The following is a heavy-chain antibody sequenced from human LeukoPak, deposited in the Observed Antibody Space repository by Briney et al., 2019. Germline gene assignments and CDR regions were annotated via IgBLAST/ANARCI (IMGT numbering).Heavy chain of an antibody. CDR3: AVSGGRPVPFDY. CDR1: GYTFTRYY. J-gene: IGHJ4*02. V-gene: IGHV1-2*02. Sequence: ASVNVSCKASGYTFTRYYMHWVRQAPGQGLEWMGWINPNSGGTNYAQKFQGRITMTRDTSISTAYMELSRLTSDAAAVYYCAVSGGRPVPFDYWGQGTLVTVSS. D-gene: IGHD2-15*01. CDR2: INPNSGGT.